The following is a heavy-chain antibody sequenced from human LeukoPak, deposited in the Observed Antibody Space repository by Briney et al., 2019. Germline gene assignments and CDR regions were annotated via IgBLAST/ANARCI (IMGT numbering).Heavy chain of an antibody. J-gene: IGHJ4*02. CDR1: GYSISGGYY. CDR2: IYHSGST. CDR3: ARLAGYSYGYVDY. D-gene: IGHD5-18*01. V-gene: IGHV4-38-2*02. Sequence: SETLSLTCTVSGYSISGGYYWGWIRQPPGKGLEWIGSIYHSGSTYYNPSLKSRVTISVDTSKNQFSLKLSSVTAADTAVYYCARLAGYSYGYVDYWGQGTLVTVSS.